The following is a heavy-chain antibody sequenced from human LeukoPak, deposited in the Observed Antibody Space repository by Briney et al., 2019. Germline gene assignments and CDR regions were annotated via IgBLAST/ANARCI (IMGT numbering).Heavy chain of an antibody. CDR3: ARYTSVQTYYFDY. CDR1: GYTFTSHW. CDR2: IYPGDSDT. V-gene: IGHV5-51*01. J-gene: IGHJ4*02. D-gene: IGHD1-1*01. Sequence: PGESLKISCKASGYTFTSHWIGWVRQMPGKGLEWMGIIYPGDSDTRYSPSFQGQVTISADKSISTAYLQWSSLKASDTAMYYCARYTSVQTYYFDYWGQGTLVTVSS.